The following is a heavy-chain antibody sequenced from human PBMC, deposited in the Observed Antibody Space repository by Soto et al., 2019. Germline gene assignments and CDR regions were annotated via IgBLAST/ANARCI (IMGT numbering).Heavy chain of an antibody. CDR3: TSSGMVRGVDYFDY. CDR2: IKSKTDGGTT. CDR1: GFTFSNAW. J-gene: IGHJ4*02. V-gene: IGHV3-15*07. Sequence: EVQLVESGGGLEKPGGSLRLSCAASGFTFSNAWMNWVRQAPGKGLEWVGRIKSKTDGGTTDYAAPVKGRFTISRDDSKNTLYLQMISLKTEDTAVYYCTSSGMVRGVDYFDYWGQGTLVTVSS. D-gene: IGHD3-10*01.